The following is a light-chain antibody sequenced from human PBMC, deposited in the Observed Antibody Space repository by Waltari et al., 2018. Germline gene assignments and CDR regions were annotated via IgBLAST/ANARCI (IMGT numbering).Light chain of an antibody. J-gene: IGKJ4*01. V-gene: IGKV1-9*01. CDR3: QQHNGYPLT. CDR2: GAS. Sequence: IQLTQSPSSLSASVGDRVTITCRASQGISSHLAWYQQKPGKAPKLLTYGASTLQSGVPARFSGSGSETDFTLTISSLRPEDFATYCCQQHNGYPLTFGGGTKVEI. CDR1: QGISSH.